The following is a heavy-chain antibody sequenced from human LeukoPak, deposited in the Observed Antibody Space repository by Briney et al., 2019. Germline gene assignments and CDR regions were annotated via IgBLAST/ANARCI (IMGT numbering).Heavy chain of an antibody. D-gene: IGHD5-18*01. CDR2: ISATSGYI. Sequence: PGGSLRLSCAASGFSFSRYSMNWVRQVPGKGLEWVSSISATSGYIYYADSVKGRFTISRDNAKNSLYLQINSLRAEDTALYYCARENGYSYGYEVDCWGRGTLVTVSS. V-gene: IGHV3-21*01. CDR3: ARENGYSYGYEVDC. CDR1: GFSFSRYS. J-gene: IGHJ4*02.